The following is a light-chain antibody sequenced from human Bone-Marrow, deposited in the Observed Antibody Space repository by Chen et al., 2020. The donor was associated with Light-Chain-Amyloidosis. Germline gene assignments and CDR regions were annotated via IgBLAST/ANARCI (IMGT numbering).Light chain of an antibody. CDR2: DVS. CDR1: SSDDGTYNV. Sequence: QSALTQPASVSGSPGQSITISCTGTSSDDGTYNVVSWYQQHPGKAPKVLIYDVSHRPSGVSRRFSRTEPSNTASLTRSELQDEDEADYYGSSDTTGGTHVFGTGTKVTVL. J-gene: IGLJ1*01. CDR3: SSDTTGGTHV. V-gene: IGLV2-14*01.